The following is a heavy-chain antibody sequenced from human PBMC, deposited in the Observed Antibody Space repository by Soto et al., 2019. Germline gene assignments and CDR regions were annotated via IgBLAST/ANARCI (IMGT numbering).Heavy chain of an antibody. CDR1: RFTFSSYD. Sequence: QVQLVESGGGVVQPGRSLRLSCAASRFTFSSYDMHWVRQAPGKGLEWVAVISFDGSNKYYADSVKGRFTISRDNSKNTLYLHMNSLRAEDTAVYYCANGYCSGGSCYGGDDNWGQGTLVTVSS. V-gene: IGHV3-30*18. D-gene: IGHD2-15*01. CDR3: ANGYCSGGSCYGGDDN. CDR2: ISFDGSNK. J-gene: IGHJ4*02.